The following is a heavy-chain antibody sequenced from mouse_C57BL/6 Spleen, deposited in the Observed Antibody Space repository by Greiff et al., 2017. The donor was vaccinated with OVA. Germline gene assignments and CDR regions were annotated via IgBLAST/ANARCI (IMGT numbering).Heavy chain of an antibody. Sequence: QVQLQESGAELARPGASVKMSCKASGYTFTSYTMHWVKQRPGQGLEWIGYINPSSGYTKYNQKFKDKAPLTADKSSSTAYMQLSSLTTEDSAGYYGARDYGNYWGQGTTLTVSS. CDR3: ARDYGNY. V-gene: IGHV1-4*01. CDR2: INPSSGYT. D-gene: IGHD2-1*01. CDR1: GYTFTSYT. J-gene: IGHJ2*01.